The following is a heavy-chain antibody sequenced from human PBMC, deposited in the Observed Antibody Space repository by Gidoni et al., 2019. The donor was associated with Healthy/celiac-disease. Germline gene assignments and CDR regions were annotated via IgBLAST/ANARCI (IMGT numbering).Heavy chain of an antibody. D-gene: IGHD6-6*01. Sequence: QVQLVESGGGFVKPGGSLRLSCAASGFTFSDYYMSWIRQAPGKGLEWVSYISSSGSTIYYADSVKGRFTISRDNDKNSLYMKMKGLRAEDTAVYYCARDGDGIADRPGFDYWGQGTLVTVSS. CDR2: ISSSGSTI. CDR3: ARDGDGIADRPGFDY. J-gene: IGHJ4*02. V-gene: IGHV3-11*01. CDR1: GFTFSDYY.